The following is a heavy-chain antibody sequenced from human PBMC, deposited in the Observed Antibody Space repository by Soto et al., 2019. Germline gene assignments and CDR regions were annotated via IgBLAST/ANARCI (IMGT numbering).Heavy chain of an antibody. Sequence: PSETLSLTCTVSGGSISSGGYYWSWIRQHPGKGLEWIGYIYYSGSTYYNPSLKSRVTISVDTSKNQFSLKLSSVTAADTAVYYCARGGGWLVLGWFDPWGQGTLVTVSS. D-gene: IGHD6-19*01. CDR1: GGSISSGGYY. J-gene: IGHJ5*02. V-gene: IGHV4-31*03. CDR3: ARGGGWLVLGWFDP. CDR2: IYYSGST.